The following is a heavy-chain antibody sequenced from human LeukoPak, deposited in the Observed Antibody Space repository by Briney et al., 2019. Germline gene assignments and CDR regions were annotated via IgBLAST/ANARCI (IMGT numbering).Heavy chain of an antibody. D-gene: IGHD4-11*01. V-gene: IGHV4-38-2*02. CDR2: VNHTGST. CDR1: GYSLSNGYY. CDR3: ARDNYGAFDF. Sequence: PSETLSLTCAVSGYSLSNGYYWGWIRQPPGKGLDWIASVNHTGSTYYNPSLKSRVTMSLDTSKNQFSLRLTSVTAAATAVYYCARDNYGAFDFWGQGTLVTVSS. J-gene: IGHJ4*02.